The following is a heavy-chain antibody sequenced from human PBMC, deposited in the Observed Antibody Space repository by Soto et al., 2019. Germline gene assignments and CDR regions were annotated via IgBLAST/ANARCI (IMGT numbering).Heavy chain of an antibody. CDR3: ERDPEDEDSGYYRPSHFDY. Sequence: EVQVVESGGGLVKPGESLRLSCKASGFTFSSFGMNWVRQAPGKGLEWVSSISNAGNYKYYGDSVKGRFTISRDNVEKSLFLHKSSLRADDTAVYYCERDPEDEDSGYYRPSHFDYWGQGTPVTVSS. V-gene: IGHV3-21*01. D-gene: IGHD3-22*01. J-gene: IGHJ4*02. CDR1: GFTFSSFG. CDR2: ISNAGNYK.